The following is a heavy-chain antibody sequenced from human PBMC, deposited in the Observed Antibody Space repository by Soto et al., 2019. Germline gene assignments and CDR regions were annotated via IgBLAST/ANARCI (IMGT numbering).Heavy chain of an antibody. CDR2: IIPILGIA. D-gene: IGHD3-3*01. CDR1: GGTFSSYT. J-gene: IGHJ6*03. Sequence: QVQLVQSGAEVMKPGSSVKVSCKASGGTFSSYTICWVRQAPGQGLEWMGRIIPILGIANYAQKFQGRVTITADKSTSTAYMELSSLRSEDTAVYYCAREHDFWSGYYQGPGDYYYYIDVWGKGTTVTVSS. CDR3: AREHDFWSGYYQGPGDYYYYIDV. V-gene: IGHV1-69*08.